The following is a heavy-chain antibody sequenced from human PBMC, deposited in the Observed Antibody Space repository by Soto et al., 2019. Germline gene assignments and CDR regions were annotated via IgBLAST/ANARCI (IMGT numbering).Heavy chain of an antibody. Sequence: SETLSLTCAVYGGSFSGYYWSWIRQPPGKGLECIGEINHSGSTNYNPSLESRVTISVDTSKNQVSLKLSSVTAADTAVYYCARVIAARRDGAKNYDYYGMDVWGQGTTVTVSS. J-gene: IGHJ6*02. D-gene: IGHD6-6*01. CDR2: INHSGST. CDR1: GGSFSGYY. CDR3: ARVIAARRDGAKNYDYYGMDV. V-gene: IGHV4-34*01.